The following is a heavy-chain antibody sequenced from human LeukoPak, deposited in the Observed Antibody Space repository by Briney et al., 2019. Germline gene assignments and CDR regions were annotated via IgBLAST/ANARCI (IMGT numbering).Heavy chain of an antibody. J-gene: IGHJ6*02. Sequence: GGSLRLSCAASGFTFTNACMRWVRQAPGKGLEWVGRIKSNTAGGTADYAAPVKGRFTISRDDSQNTLYLQLNSLKIEDTALYYCTTTTVTTDGLDVWGQGTTVTVSS. CDR2: IKSNTAGGTA. D-gene: IGHD4-17*01. V-gene: IGHV3-15*01. CDR1: GFTFTNAC. CDR3: TTTTVTTDGLDV.